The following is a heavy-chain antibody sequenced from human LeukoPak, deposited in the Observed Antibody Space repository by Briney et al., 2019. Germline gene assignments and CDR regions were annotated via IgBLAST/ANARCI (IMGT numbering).Heavy chain of an antibody. Sequence: ASVKVSCKASGFTFTNYNMHWVRQAPGQGLEWMGIINPSGGSTNYAQKFQGRVTITRNTSISTAYMELSSLRSEDTAVYYCARMNGVTRGIDYWGQGTLVTVSS. CDR2: INPSGGST. CDR3: ARMNGVTRGIDY. CDR1: GFTFTNYN. D-gene: IGHD2-21*02. J-gene: IGHJ4*02. V-gene: IGHV1-46*01.